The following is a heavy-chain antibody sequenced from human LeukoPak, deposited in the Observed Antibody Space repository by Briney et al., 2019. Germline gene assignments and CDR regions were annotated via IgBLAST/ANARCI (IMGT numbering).Heavy chain of an antibody. J-gene: IGHJ5*02. Sequence: SETLSLTCTVSDGAIAGYSWSWIRQAPGKGLEWIGYIYYSGDTNYNPSLQSRVTVSVDTSKNQFSLKLTSVTAADTAVYYCVRGPYGSGISNWFDPWGQGTQVIVSS. CDR1: DGAIAGYS. V-gene: IGHV4-59*01. CDR3: VRGPYGSGISNWFDP. D-gene: IGHD3-10*01. CDR2: IYYSGDT.